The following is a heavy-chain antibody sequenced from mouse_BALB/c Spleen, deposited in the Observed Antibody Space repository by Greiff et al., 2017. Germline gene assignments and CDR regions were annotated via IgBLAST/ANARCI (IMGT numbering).Heavy chain of an antibody. CDR3: TKPYGSRYFDV. V-gene: IGHV1-5*01. CDR2: IYPGNSDT. D-gene: IGHD1-1*01. Sequence: VQLQQSGTVLARPGASVKMSCKASGYTFTSYWMNWVKQRPGQGLEWIGAIYPGNSDTSYNQKFKGKAKLTAVTSTSTAYMELSRLTNEDSAVYYCTKPYGSRYFDVWGAGTTVTVSS. J-gene: IGHJ1*01. CDR1: GYTFTSYW.